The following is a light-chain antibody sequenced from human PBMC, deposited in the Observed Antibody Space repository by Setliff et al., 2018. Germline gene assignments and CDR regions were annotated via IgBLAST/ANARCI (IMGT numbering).Light chain of an antibody. CDR2: EVS. J-gene: IGLJ1*01. V-gene: IGLV2-8*01. CDR3: SSYAGSNNYV. Sequence: QSALTQPRSVSGSPGRSVTISCTGTSSDVGGYNYVSWYQQHPGKAPKLMIYEVSKRPSGVPDRFSGSKSGNTASLTVSGLQAEDEADYYCSSYAGSNNYVFGTGTKVTVL. CDR1: SSDVGGYNY.